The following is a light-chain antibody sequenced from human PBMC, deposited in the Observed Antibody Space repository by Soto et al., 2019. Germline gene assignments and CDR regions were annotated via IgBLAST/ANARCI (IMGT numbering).Light chain of an antibody. CDR1: RSNIGSNS. V-gene: IGLV1-44*01. CDR3: ASWDDRMKGYV. CDR2: IND. Sequence: QSVLTQPPSVSGTPGRRVIIACSGSRSNIGSNSVNWYQQLPWTAPKLLIYINDQRPSGVPDRFSGSTSGTSVSLAISGLQSEDEADYYCASWDDRMKGYVFGTGTKVTVL. J-gene: IGLJ1*01.